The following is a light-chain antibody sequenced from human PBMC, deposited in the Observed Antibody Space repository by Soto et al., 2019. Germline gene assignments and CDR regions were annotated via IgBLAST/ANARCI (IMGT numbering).Light chain of an antibody. Sequence: QSVLTQTPSASGTPGQRVTISCSGSSSNIGSNAVNWYQQLPGTAPKLLIYTYDRRPSGVPDRFSGSKSGTSASLAISELQSEDEADYYCAAWDDSLNGVVFGGGTKLTVL. CDR1: SSNIGSNA. V-gene: IGLV1-44*01. CDR2: TYD. CDR3: AAWDDSLNGVV. J-gene: IGLJ2*01.